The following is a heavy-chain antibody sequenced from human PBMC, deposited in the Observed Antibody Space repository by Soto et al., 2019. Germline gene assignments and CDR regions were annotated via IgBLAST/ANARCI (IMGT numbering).Heavy chain of an antibody. Sequence: EVQLVESGGGLVQPGGALRLSCAASGFTFSGHYMDWVRQAPGKGLEWVGRSRNKANSYTTEYAASVKGRFTISRDDSKNSLYLQMNSLETEDTAVYYCARASGPSGWDYGFDYWGQGALVTVSS. V-gene: IGHV3-72*01. CDR3: ARASGPSGWDYGFDY. D-gene: IGHD4-17*01. J-gene: IGHJ4*02. CDR1: GFTFSGHY. CDR2: SRNKANSYTT.